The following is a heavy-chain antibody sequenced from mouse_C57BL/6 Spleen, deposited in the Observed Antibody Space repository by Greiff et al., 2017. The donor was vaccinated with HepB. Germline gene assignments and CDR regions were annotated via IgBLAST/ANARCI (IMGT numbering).Heavy chain of an antibody. CDR1: GYAFSSSW. CDR2: IYPGDGDT. V-gene: IGHV1-82*01. Sequence: VQLQQSGPELVKPGASVKISCKASGYAFSSSWMNWVKQRPGKGLEWIGRIYPGDGDTNYNGKFKGKATLTADKSSSTAYMQLSSLTSEDSAVYFCGVSNYVGAMDYWGQGTSVTVSS. J-gene: IGHJ4*01. CDR3: GVSNYVGAMDY. D-gene: IGHD2-5*01.